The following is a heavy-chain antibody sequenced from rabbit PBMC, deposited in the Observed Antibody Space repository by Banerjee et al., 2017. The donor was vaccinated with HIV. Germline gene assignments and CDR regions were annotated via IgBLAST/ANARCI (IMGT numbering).Heavy chain of an antibody. J-gene: IGHJ4*01. CDR3: ARDGYAGHGYPNL. CDR2: IDTGSNGNT. D-gene: IGHD4-2*01. Sequence: QQLVESGGGLVKPGASLTLTCTASGFSFSSGYDMCWVRQAPGKGLEWIACIDTGSNGNTYYASWAKGRVTVSKTSSTPVTLQMTSRTAADTATFFCARDGYAGHGYPNLWGPGTLVP. CDR1: GFSFSSGYD. V-gene: IGHV1S40*01.